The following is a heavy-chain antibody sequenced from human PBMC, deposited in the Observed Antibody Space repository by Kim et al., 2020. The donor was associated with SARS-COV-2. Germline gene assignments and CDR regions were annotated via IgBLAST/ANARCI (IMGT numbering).Heavy chain of an antibody. D-gene: IGHD2-21*01. CDR2: TKYDGSTK. V-gene: IGHV3-7*01. CDR1: GFTFNSHG. Sequence: CAASGFTFNSHGMSWVRQAPGKGLEWVANTKYDGSTKNYVESMKGRFTISRDNAMNALFLQMNSLRVEDTAVYYCARGGYSSFDFWGQGTLAT. J-gene: IGHJ4*02. CDR3: ARGGYSSFDF.